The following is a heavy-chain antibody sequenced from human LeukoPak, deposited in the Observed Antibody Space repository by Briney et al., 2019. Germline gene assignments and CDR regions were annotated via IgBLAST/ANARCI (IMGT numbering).Heavy chain of an antibody. CDR3: ASLKNYYDSSGYLVTDAFDI. V-gene: IGHV1-18*01. CDR1: GYTFTTYN. CDR2: ISGYNGST. Sequence: GASVKVSYKASGYTFTTYNINWVRQAPGQGLEWMGWISGYNGSTNYAQKLQGRVTMTTDTSTSTAYMELRSLKSDDTAVYYCASLKNYYDSSGYLVTDAFDIWGQGTMVTVSS. D-gene: IGHD3-22*01. J-gene: IGHJ3*02.